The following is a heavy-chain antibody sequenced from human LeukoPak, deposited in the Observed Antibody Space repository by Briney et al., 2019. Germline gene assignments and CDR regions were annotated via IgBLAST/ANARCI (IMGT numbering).Heavy chain of an antibody. CDR3: VRTCGRGAADPGTSGYINY. CDR2: ISYSGST. Sequence: PSETLSLTCTVSGGSISGGNYYWDWIRQPPGKGLEWIGSISYSGSTYYKPSLQSRVTMYVDTSMNQFSLRMSSVTAADTAVYYCVRTCGRGAADPGTSGYINYWGHGSLVTVSS. CDR1: GGSISGGNYY. V-gene: IGHV4-39*01. D-gene: IGHD3-22*01. J-gene: IGHJ4*01.